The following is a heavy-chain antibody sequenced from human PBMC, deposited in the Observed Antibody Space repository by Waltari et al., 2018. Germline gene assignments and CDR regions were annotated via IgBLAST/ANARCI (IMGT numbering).Heavy chain of an antibody. V-gene: IGHV3-21*01. D-gene: IGHD4-4*01. CDR2: ISSSSSYI. CDR1: GFTFSSYS. J-gene: IGHJ5*02. Sequence: EVQLVESGGGLVKPGGSLRLSCSASGFTFSSYSITWVRQAPGKGLEWVSSISSSSSYIYYADSVKGRFTISRDNAKNSLYLQMNSLRAEDTAVYYCARVPGTTPAWGQGTLVTVSS. CDR3: ARVPGTTPA.